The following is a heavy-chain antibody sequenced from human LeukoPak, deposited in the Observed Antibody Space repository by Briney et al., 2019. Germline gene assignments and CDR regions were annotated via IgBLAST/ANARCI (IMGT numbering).Heavy chain of an antibody. CDR3: ARDFRLYGSVGSYDY. J-gene: IGHJ4*02. D-gene: IGHD6-19*01. Sequence: PGGSLRLSCAASGFTFSSYSMNWVRQAPGKGLEWVSSISSSSYIYYADSVKGRFTISRDNAKNSLYLQMNSLRAEDTAVYYCARDFRLYGSVGSYDYWGQGTLVTVSS. CDR1: GFTFSSYS. V-gene: IGHV3-21*01. CDR2: ISSSSYI.